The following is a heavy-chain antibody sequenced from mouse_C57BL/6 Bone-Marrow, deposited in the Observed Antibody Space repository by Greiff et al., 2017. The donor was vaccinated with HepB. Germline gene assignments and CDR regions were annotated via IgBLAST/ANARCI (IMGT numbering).Heavy chain of an antibody. CDR2: IDPNSGGT. CDR3: ASSYIYLDY. V-gene: IGHV1-72*01. Sequence: QVQLKQPGAELVKPGASVKLSCKASGYTFTSYWMHWVKQRPGRGLEWIGRIDPNSGGTKYNEKFKSKATLTVDKPSSTAYMQRSSLTSEDSAVYYCASSYIYLDYWGQGTSVTVSS. D-gene: IGHD1-3*01. J-gene: IGHJ4*01. CDR1: GYTFTSYW.